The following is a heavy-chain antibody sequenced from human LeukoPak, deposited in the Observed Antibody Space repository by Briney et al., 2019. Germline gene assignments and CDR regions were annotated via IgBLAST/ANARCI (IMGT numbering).Heavy chain of an antibody. V-gene: IGHV1-18*01. Sequence: ASVKVSFKASGYTFTSYGISWVRQAPGQGLEWMGWISAYNGNTNYAQKLQGRVTMTTDTSTSTAYMELRSLRSDDTAVYYCARDFHMVRGVISWANDAFDIWGQGTMVTVSS. J-gene: IGHJ3*02. CDR3: ARDFHMVRGVISWANDAFDI. D-gene: IGHD3-10*01. CDR1: GYTFTSYG. CDR2: ISAYNGNT.